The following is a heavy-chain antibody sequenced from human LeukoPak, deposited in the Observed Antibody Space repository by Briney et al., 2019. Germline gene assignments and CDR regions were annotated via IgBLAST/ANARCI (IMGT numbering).Heavy chain of an antibody. J-gene: IGHJ4*02. D-gene: IGHD2-15*01. Sequence: GGSLRLSCAASGFPFSSYAMSWVRQAPGKGLEWVSVISGSGGRTYSAASVKGRFTISRDNSKDTLYLQMNSLRAEDTAVYYCARTYCIGSSCPGVFEYWGQGTLVTVSS. CDR3: ARTYCIGSSCPGVFEY. CDR2: ISGSGGRT. V-gene: IGHV3-23*01. CDR1: GFPFSSYA.